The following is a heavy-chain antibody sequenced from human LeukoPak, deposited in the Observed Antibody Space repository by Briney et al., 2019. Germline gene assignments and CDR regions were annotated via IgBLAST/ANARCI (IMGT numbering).Heavy chain of an antibody. CDR2: IKQDGSEK. CDR1: GFTSSSYW. CDR3: ARGVSWQHLDY. Sequence: GGSLRLSCAASGFTSSSYWMSWVRQAPGKGLEWVANIKQDGSEKYYVDSVKGRFTISRDNAKNSLYLQMNSLRDEDTAVYYCARGVSWQHLDYWGQGTLVTVSS. D-gene: IGHD6-13*01. V-gene: IGHV3-7*04. J-gene: IGHJ4*02.